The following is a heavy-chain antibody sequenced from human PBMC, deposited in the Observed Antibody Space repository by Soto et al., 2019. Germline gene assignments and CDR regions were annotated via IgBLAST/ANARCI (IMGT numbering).Heavy chain of an antibody. J-gene: IGHJ4*02. D-gene: IGHD6-13*01. CDR3: ARSPPFYSSSWYPYYFDY. V-gene: IGHV6-1*01. Sequence: PSQTLSLTCAISGDSVSSNSAAWNWIRQSPSRGLEWLGRTYYRSKWYNDYAVSVKSRITINPDTSKNQFSLQLNSVTPEDTAVYYCARSPPFYSSSWYPYYFDYWGQGTLVTVSS. CDR2: TYYRSKWYN. CDR1: GDSVSSNSAA.